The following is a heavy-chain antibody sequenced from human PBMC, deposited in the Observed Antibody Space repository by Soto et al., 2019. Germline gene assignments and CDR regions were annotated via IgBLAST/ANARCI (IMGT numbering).Heavy chain of an antibody. V-gene: IGHV4-28*01. CDR2: IYYSGTT. CDR3: ARREIQGPIDY. D-gene: IGHD1-26*01. J-gene: IGHJ4*02. Sequence: QVQLQESGPGLVKPSDTLSLTCAVSGYSISSSNLWGWIRQPPGKGLEWMGYIYYSGTTYYNASLKSRVIMAVDPSKNQFDLTLNSVTAVDTAVYYCARREIQGPIDYWGQGTLVTVSS. CDR1: GYSISSSNL.